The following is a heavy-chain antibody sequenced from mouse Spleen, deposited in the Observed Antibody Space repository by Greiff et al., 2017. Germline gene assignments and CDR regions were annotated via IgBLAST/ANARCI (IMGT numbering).Heavy chain of an antibody. D-gene: IGHD1-1*01. V-gene: IGHV1-26*01. CDR3: AGGLLRDYFDY. CDR1: GYTFTDYY. J-gene: IGHJ2*01. Sequence: EVQLQQSGPELVKPGASVKISCKASGYTFTDYYMNWVKQSHGKSLEWIGDINPNNGGTSYNQKFKGKATLTVDKSSSTAYMELRSLTSEDSAVYYCAGGLLRDYFDYWGQGTTLTVSS. CDR2: INPNNGGT.